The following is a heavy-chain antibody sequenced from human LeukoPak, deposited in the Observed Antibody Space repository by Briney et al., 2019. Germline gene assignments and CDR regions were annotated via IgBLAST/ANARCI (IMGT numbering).Heavy chain of an antibody. J-gene: IGHJ5*02. CDR3: ARARTNYYGSGSYHWVWFDP. V-gene: IGHV4-34*01. D-gene: IGHD3-10*01. CDR2: TNHSGST. Sequence: SETLSLTCAVYGGSFSGYYWSWIRQPPGKRLEWTGETNHSGSTNYNPSPKSRVTISIDTSKNQFSLKLSSVTAADTAVYYCARARTNYYGSGSYHWVWFDPWGQGTLVTVSS. CDR1: GGSFSGYY.